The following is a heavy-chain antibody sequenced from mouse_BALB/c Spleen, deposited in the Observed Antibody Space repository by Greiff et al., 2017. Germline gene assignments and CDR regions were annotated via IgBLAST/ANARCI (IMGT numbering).Heavy chain of an antibody. J-gene: IGHJ3*01. D-gene: IGHD2-14*01. CDR1: GYAFTNYL. CDR3: ARGGLYYRD. CDR2: INPGSGGT. V-gene: IGHV1-54*03. Sequence: VQLQQSGAELVRPGTSVKVSCKASGYAFTNYLIEWVKQRPGQGLEWIGVINPGSGGTNYNEKFKGKATLTADKSSSTAYMQLSSLTSDDSAVYFCARGGLYYRDWGQGTLVTVSA.